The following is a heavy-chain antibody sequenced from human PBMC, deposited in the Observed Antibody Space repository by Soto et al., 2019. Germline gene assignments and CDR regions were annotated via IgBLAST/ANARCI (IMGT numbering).Heavy chain of an antibody. CDR1: GYSISSDSY. CDR2: IYHGGTT. CDR3: ARVHVMVVAGSTFDY. D-gene: IGHD6-19*01. J-gene: IGHJ4*01. V-gene: IGHV4-38-2*01. Sequence: ETLSLTCAVSGYSISSDSYWSCIRQPPGKGPEWIASIYHGGTTFYNPSLKSRITISVDTSNNQFSLKLTSVTAADTAVYYCARVHVMVVAGSTFDYWGHGTLVTVSS.